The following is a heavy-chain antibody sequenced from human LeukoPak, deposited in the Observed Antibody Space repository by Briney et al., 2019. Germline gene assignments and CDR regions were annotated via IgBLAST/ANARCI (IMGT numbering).Heavy chain of an antibody. CDR3: ARGLRARYSSSFNNWFDP. J-gene: IGHJ5*02. V-gene: IGHV3-48*03. D-gene: IGHD6-13*01. Sequence: GGPLRLSCAASGFTFSSYEMNWVRQAPGKGLEWVSYISSSGSTIYYADSVKGRFTISRDNAKNSLYLQMNSLRAEDTAVYYCARGLRARYSSSFNNWFDPWGQGTLVTVSS. CDR1: GFTFSSYE. CDR2: ISSSGSTI.